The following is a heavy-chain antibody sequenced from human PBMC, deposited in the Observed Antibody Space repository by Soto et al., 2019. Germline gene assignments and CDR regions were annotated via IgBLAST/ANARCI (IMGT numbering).Heavy chain of an antibody. D-gene: IGHD3-22*01. V-gene: IGHV1-69*12. Sequence: QVQLVQSGAEVKKPGSSVKVSCKASGGTFSNYAISWVRQAPGQGLEWMGGIIPSIGSANYAQRFQGRATITADESTSTAYMELSSLRSEDTAVYYCARDRYFDPSGHYYYYESGYWGQGTLVTVSS. CDR1: GGTFSNYA. CDR2: IIPSIGSA. J-gene: IGHJ4*02. CDR3: ARDRYFDPSGHYYYYESGY.